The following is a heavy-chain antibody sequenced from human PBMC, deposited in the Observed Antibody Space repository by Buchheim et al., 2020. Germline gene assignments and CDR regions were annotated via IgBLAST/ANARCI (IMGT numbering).Heavy chain of an antibody. CDR2: ISSDGSST. CDR3: ARDNPYSSSSPYNDLDY. CDR1: GFTFCYYW. D-gene: IGHD6-6*01. Sequence: EVQLVESGRGLDQPGGSLRLSCAASGFTFCYYWMHWVRQAPGKGLVWVSVISSDGSSTNYADSVKGRFTISRENAQNTVHMQMNSLRAEDTAVYFCARDNPYSSSSPYNDLDYWGQGTL. V-gene: IGHV3-74*01. J-gene: IGHJ4*02.